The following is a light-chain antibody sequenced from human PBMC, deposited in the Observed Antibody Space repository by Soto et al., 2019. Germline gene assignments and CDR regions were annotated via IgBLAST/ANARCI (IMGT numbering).Light chain of an antibody. V-gene: IGKV1-39*01. CDR3: QQGYSIPRT. CDR2: AAS. J-gene: IGKJ1*01. CDR1: QSIGSY. Sequence: DIQMTQSPSSLSASVGDTVTITCRASQSIGSYSNWYQQKPGEAPKLLIYAASTLRSGVPSRFSGSGYGTDFTLTISSLQLEDVATYFCQQGYSIPRTFGHGTKVEVK.